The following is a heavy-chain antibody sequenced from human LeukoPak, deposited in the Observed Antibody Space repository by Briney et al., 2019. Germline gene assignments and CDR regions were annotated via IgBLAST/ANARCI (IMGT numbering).Heavy chain of an antibody. J-gene: IGHJ4*02. CDR2: IYYSGST. CDR3: ARDGDGYNYSHFDY. V-gene: IGHV4-59*12. D-gene: IGHD5-24*01. CDR1: GGSISSYY. Sequence: SETLSLTCTVSGGSISSYYWSWIRQPPGKGLEWIGYIYYSGSTNYNPSLKSRVTISVDTSKNQFSLKLSSVTAADTAVYYCARDGDGYNYSHFDYWGQGTLVTVSS.